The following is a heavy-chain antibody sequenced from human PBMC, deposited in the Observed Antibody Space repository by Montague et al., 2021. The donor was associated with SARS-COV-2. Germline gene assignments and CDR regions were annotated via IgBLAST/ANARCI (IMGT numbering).Heavy chain of an antibody. V-gene: IGHV4-31*03. D-gene: IGHD6-25*01. CDR3: ARGGGSTWTFDS. CDR1: GDSLSSVGYY. CDR2: IYSSGAA. J-gene: IGHJ4*02. Sequence: TLSLTCNVSGDSLSSVGYYWSWIRQFPGTGLEWIGYIYSSGAAFYNPSLKGRFSISIDTSKNQFSLRVDSVTAADTGVYLCARGGGSTWTFDSWGQGTLVSVTS.